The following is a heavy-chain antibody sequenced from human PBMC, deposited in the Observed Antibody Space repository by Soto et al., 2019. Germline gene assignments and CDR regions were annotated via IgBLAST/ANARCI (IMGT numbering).Heavy chain of an antibody. J-gene: IGHJ4*02. V-gene: IGHV1-18*01. Sequence: ASVKVSCKASGYTFTNYGISWVRQAPGQGLEWMGWISAYNSKQDYAQKLQGRVTMSTDTSTSTAYMELSSLTSEDTAVYYCARAPLGIIVAPDFWGQGTLVTVSS. D-gene: IGHD3-22*01. CDR2: ISAYNSKQ. CDR1: GYTFTNYG. CDR3: ARAPLGIIVAPDF.